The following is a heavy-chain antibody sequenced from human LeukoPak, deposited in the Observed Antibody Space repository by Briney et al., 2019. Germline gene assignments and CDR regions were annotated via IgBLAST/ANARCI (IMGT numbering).Heavy chain of an antibody. CDR3: AGGPDYYGSGSYYKRKGYFDY. CDR1: GVSLSGYY. J-gene: IGHJ4*02. D-gene: IGHD3-10*01. Sequence: PQTLSLTCALYGVSLSGYYGSWIRQPPGKGLEWIGEINHSVSTNYNPSLKTPVTISLDTSNNQLPLKLSSVTAAETAVYYCAGGPDYYGSGSYYKRKGYFDYWGQGTLVTVSS. CDR2: INHSVST. V-gene: IGHV4-34*01.